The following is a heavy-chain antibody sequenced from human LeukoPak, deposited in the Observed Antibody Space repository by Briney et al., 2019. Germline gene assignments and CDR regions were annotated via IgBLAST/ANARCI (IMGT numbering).Heavy chain of an antibody. CDR3: VRVPPETTIYAF. J-gene: IGHJ4*02. V-gene: IGHV1-18*01. Sequence: ASVKVSCKASGYTFTSYGISWVRQAPGQGLEWMGWISAYNGNTNYAQKLQGRVTMTTDTSTSTAYMELRSLRSEDTAIYYCVRVPPETTIYAFWGLGTLVTVSS. D-gene: IGHD1-14*01. CDR1: GYTFTSYG. CDR2: ISAYNGNT.